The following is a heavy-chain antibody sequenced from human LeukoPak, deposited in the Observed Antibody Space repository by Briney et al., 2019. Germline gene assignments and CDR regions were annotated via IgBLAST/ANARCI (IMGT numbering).Heavy chain of an antibody. D-gene: IGHD3-3*01. CDR1: GFTFSSYG. V-gene: IGHV3-23*01. CDR2: ISLSGGTT. Sequence: GGSLRLSCAASGFTFSSYGMSWVRQAPGKGLEWVSAISLSGGTTYYADSVKGRFTISRDNSKNTLYLQMNSLRAEDTAVYYCAKGSSYDFWSRYYLDYWGQGTLVTVSS. J-gene: IGHJ4*02. CDR3: AKGSSYDFWSRYYLDY.